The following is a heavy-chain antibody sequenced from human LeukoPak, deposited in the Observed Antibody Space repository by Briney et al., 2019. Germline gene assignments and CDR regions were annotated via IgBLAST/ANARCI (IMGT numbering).Heavy chain of an antibody. CDR1: GGSISYYY. Sequence: SEALSLTCTVTGGSISYYYWSWLRQPPGKGLEWIGYVYYTGSTNYNPSLKSRVTISLDTSNNQFSLKLSSVTAADTAVYYCATGQVFYGSEYWGQGTLVTVSS. V-gene: IGHV4-59*01. D-gene: IGHD3-10*01. CDR2: VYYTGST. J-gene: IGHJ4*02. CDR3: ATGQVFYGSEY.